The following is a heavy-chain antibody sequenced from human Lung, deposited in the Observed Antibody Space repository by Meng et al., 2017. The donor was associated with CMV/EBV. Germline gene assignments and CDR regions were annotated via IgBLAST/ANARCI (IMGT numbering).Heavy chain of an antibody. CDR2: IKGDGSDK. CDR1: GFTFRNDW. V-gene: IGHV3-7*01. J-gene: IGHJ6*02. Sequence: GESLKISCAASGFTFRNDWMSWVRQAPGKGLEWVANIKGDGSDKGYVDSVKGRITIARDNARNSLYMEMNSLRAEETAVYYCVSHGCAMVVWGQGTAVTVSS. CDR3: VSHGCAMVV. D-gene: IGHD2-15*01.